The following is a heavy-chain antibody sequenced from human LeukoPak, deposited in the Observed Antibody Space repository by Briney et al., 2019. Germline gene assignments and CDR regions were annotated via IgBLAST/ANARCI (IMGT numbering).Heavy chain of an antibody. J-gene: IGHJ6*02. CDR3: ARAGYYGSGSYYWYYYGMDV. V-gene: IGHV6-1*01. CDR1: GDSVSGDTT. Sequence: SQTLSLTCAISGDSVSGDTTWNWIRQSPSRGLEWLARAFYRSRWYIDYAVSVKSRITISPDTSKNQFSLKLSSVTAADTAVYYCARAGYYGSGSYYWYYYGMDVWGQGTTVTVSS. CDR2: AFYRSRWYI. D-gene: IGHD3-10*01.